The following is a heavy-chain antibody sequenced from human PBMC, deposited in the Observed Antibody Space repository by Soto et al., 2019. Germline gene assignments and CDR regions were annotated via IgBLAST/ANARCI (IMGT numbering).Heavy chain of an antibody. CDR3: ARDPREYYFDY. V-gene: IGHV3-48*04. CDR2: ISSSGSTI. Sequence: PGGSLRLSCAASGFACSTYGMNWVRQAPGKGLEWVSYISSSGSTIYYADSVKGRFTISRDNAKNSLYLQMNSLRAEDTAVYYCARDPREYYFDYWGQGTLVTVSS. J-gene: IGHJ4*02. CDR1: GFACSTYG.